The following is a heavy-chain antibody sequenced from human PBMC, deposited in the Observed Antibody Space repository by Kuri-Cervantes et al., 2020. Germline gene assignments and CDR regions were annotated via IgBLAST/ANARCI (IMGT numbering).Heavy chain of an antibody. CDR1: GFTFSSYA. CDR2: ISYDGSNK. J-gene: IGHJ2*01. Sequence: LSLTCAASGFTFSSYAMHWVRQAPGKGLEWVAVISYDGSNKYYADSVKGRFTISSDNSKNTLYLQMHSLRAEDTAVYYCAREGVGYCSITSCYGVRYCDLWGRGTLVTVSS. D-gene: IGHD2-2*01. V-gene: IGHV3-30-3*01. CDR3: AREGVGYCSITSCYGVRYCDL.